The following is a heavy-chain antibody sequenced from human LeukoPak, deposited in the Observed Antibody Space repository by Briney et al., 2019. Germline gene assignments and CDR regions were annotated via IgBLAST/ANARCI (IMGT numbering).Heavy chain of an antibody. V-gene: IGHV1-2*02. Sequence: ASVKVSCKASGYTFTGYYMHWVRQAPGQGLEWMGWINPNSGGTNYAQKFQGRVTMTRDTSISTACMELSRLRSDDTAVYYCARVDVVVVAAIMDVWGQGTTVTVSS. CDR3: ARVDVVVVAAIMDV. CDR1: GYTFTGYY. J-gene: IGHJ6*02. D-gene: IGHD2-15*01. CDR2: INPNSGGT.